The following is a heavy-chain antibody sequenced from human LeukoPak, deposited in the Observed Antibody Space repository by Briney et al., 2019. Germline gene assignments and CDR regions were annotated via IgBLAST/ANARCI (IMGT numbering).Heavy chain of an antibody. J-gene: IGHJ4*02. CDR2: INGDGTST. CDR1: GFTFSSYS. CDR3: PRGSEY. D-gene: IGHD1-14*01. V-gene: IGHV3-74*01. Sequence: GGSLRLSCAASGFTFSSYSMNWVRQAPGKGVVWVSRINGDGTSTIYADSVKGRFTISRDNAKNTLYVQMNSVRAEDRGLYYCPRGSEYWGQGTLVTVSS.